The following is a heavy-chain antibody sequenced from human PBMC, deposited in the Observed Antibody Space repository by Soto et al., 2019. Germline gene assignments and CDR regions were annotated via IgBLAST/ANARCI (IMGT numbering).Heavy chain of an antibody. V-gene: IGHV1-69*02. CDR2: VVPVLNVA. J-gene: IGHJ4*02. CDR1: GGTFGSHS. D-gene: IGHD1-26*01. CDR3: ARGLASATIAS. Sequence: QVHLVQSGPEVKKPGSSVKVACKASGGTFGSHSISWIRQAPGQGLEWMGRVVPVLNVADYAQKFQGRVTITADTSTNTAYLDMSSLSSEDTAVYFCARGLASATIASWGQGTLVSVSS.